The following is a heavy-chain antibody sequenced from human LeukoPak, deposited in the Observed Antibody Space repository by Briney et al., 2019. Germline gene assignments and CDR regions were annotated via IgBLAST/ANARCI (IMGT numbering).Heavy chain of an antibody. CDR3: AKQLGYCSDGSCYFPY. D-gene: IGHD2-15*01. J-gene: IGHJ4*02. Sequence: GGSLRLSCAASGFIFSSHAMSWVRQAPGKGLEWVSAISGSGGNTYYADSVQGRFTISRDNSKSTLCLQMNSLRAEDTAVYYCAKQLGYCSDGSCYFPYWGQGTLVTVSS. V-gene: IGHV3-23*01. CDR1: GFIFSSHA. CDR2: ISGSGGNT.